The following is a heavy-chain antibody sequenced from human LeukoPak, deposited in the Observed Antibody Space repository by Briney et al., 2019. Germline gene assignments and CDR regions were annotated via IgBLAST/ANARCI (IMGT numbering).Heavy chain of an antibody. D-gene: IGHD1-26*01. CDR2: IYTSGST. CDR3: ARDQVAIVGASYWFDP. Sequence: PSETLSLTCTVSGGSISSNFWSWIRQPAGKGLEWIGRIYTSGSTNYNPSLKSRVTMSVDTSKNQFSLKLSSVTAADTAVYYCARDQVAIVGASYWFDPWGQGTRVTVSS. J-gene: IGHJ5*02. CDR1: GGSISSNF. V-gene: IGHV4-4*07.